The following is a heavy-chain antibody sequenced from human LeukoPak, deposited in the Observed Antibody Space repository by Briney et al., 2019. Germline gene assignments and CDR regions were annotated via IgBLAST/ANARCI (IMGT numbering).Heavy chain of an antibody. Sequence: GGSLRLSCAASGFTFSSYVMNWVRQAPGKGLEWVSVISGGGGSTYYADSVKGRFTISRDNSKNTLFLQMNSLRAEDTAVYYCAKGGYCSSTSCYGGWFDPWGQGTLVNVSS. V-gene: IGHV3-23*01. CDR1: GFTFSSYV. D-gene: IGHD2-2*01. J-gene: IGHJ5*02. CDR3: AKGGYCSSTSCYGGWFDP. CDR2: ISGGGGST.